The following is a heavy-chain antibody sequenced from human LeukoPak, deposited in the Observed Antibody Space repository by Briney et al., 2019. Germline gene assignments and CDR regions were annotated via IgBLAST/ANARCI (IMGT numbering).Heavy chain of an antibody. CDR2: VKGDESEK. J-gene: IGHJ4*02. CDR1: GFTFSDYW. V-gene: IGHV3-7*04. CDR3: ARDRRYYEFFEY. D-gene: IGHD3/OR15-3a*01. Sequence: PGGSLRLSCAASGFTFSDYWMSWVRQAPGKGLEWVANVKGDESEKYRVDSVKGRFTISRDNAKSSLYLQMNSLRVEDTAVYYCARDRRYYEFFEYWGQGTLVTVSS.